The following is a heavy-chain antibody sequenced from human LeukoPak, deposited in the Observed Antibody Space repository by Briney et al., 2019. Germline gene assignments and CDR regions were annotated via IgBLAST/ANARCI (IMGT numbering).Heavy chain of an antibody. V-gene: IGHV1-58*01. CDR1: GFTFTSSA. CDR3: AAAPRYCSSTSCYNY. D-gene: IGHD2-2*02. Sequence: GASVKVSCKASGFTFTSSAVQWVRQARGQRLEWIGWIVVGSGNINYAQKFQERVTITRDMSTSTAYMELSSLRSEDTAVYYCAAAPRYCSSTSCYNYWGQGTLVTVSS. J-gene: IGHJ4*02. CDR2: IVVGSGNI.